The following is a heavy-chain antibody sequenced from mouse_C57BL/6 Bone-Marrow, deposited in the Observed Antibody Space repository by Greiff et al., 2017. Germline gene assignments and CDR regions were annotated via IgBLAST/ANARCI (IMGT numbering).Heavy chain of an antibody. D-gene: IGHD3-3*01. CDR2: IDPSDSET. V-gene: IGHV1-52*01. J-gene: IGHJ2*01. CDR1: GYTFTSYW. Sequence: VQLQQPGAELVRPGSSVKLSCKASGYTFTSYWMHWVKPRPIQGLAWIGNIDPSDSETHYNQKFKDKATLTVDKSSSTANLQRSSLPSEDSAVDYCARGENGTTYFDYWGQGTTLTVSS. CDR3: ARGENGTTYFDY.